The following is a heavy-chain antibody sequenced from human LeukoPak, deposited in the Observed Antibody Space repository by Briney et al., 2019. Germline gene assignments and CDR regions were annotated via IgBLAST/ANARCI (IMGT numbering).Heavy chain of an antibody. V-gene: IGHV4-31*03. D-gene: IGHD5-24*01. CDR1: GGSISSGDYY. Sequence: PSETLSLTCTVSGGSISSGDYYWSWIRQPPGKGLEWIGYIYYSGSTYYNPSLKSRVTLSVDTSKNQFSLKLSSLTAADTAVYYCAKSREEIRGLDASDIWGQGTMVTVSS. CDR3: AKSREEIRGLDASDI. J-gene: IGHJ3*02. CDR2: IYYSGST.